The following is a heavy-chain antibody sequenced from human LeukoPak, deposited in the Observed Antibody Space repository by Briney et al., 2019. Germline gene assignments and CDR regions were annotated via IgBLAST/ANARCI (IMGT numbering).Heavy chain of an antibody. CDR3: ARVTVTTYLGYYFDY. CDR2: IYHSGST. CDR1: GYSISSGYY. D-gene: IGHD4-17*01. Sequence: SETLSLTCTVSGYSISSGYYWGWIRQPPGKGLEWIGSIYHSGSTYYNPSLKSRVTISVDTSKNQFSLKLSSVTAADTAVYYCARVTVTTYLGYYFDYWGQGTLVTVSS. J-gene: IGHJ4*02. V-gene: IGHV4-38-2*02.